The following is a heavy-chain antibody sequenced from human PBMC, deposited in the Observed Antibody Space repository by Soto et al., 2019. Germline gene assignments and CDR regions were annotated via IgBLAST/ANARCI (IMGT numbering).Heavy chain of an antibody. J-gene: IGHJ4*02. Sequence: SETLSLTCTVSGGSISSGDYYWSWIRQPPGKGLEWIGYIYYSGSTYYNPSLKSRVTISVDTSKNQFSLKLSSVTAADTAVYYCARVPLYYDFWSGYGDSFSYYFDYWGQGTLVTVSS. CDR2: IYYSGST. CDR3: ARVPLYYDFWSGYGDSFSYYFDY. CDR1: GGSISSGDYY. D-gene: IGHD3-3*01. V-gene: IGHV4-30-4*01.